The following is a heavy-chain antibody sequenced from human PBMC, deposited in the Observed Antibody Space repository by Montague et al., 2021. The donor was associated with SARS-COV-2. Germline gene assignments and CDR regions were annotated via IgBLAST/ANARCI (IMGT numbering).Heavy chain of an antibody. Sequence: SETVSPTRAVYDGSFSDYSWAWIRQPGGKGLEWIGEINHRGSTNYNPSRRSRVTISVDTPKNQFSLKMTSVTAADTAVYYCARGRQHINMVVVVVTGGEYYFDFWGQGTLVAVSS. V-gene: IGHV4-34*01. CDR1: DGSFSDYS. D-gene: IGHD3-22*01. CDR3: ARGRQHINMVVVVVTGGEYYFDF. CDR2: INHRGST. J-gene: IGHJ4*02.